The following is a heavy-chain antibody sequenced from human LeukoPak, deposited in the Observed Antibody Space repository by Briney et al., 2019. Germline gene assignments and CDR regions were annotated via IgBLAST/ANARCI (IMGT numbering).Heavy chain of an antibody. CDR2: IYSGGST. CDR1: GFTVSSNY. J-gene: IGHJ2*01. CDR3: ARVSGYSYEYRWYFDL. Sequence: PGGSLRLSCAASGFTVSSNYMSWVRQAPGKGLEWVSVIYSGGSTYYADSVKGRFTISRDTSKNMLYLQMNSLRAEDTAVYYCARVSGYSYEYRWYFDLWGRGTLVTVSS. V-gene: IGHV3-66*01. D-gene: IGHD5-12*01.